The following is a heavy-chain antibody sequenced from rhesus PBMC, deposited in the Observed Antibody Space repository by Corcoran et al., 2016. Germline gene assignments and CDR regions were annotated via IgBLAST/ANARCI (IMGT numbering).Heavy chain of an antibody. CDR1: GGSLSSYG. CDR3: ARPPLRNWNYVPFDY. J-gene: IGHJ4*01. V-gene: IGHV4-80*01. D-gene: IGHD1-26*01. Sequence: QVQLKESGPGLVKTSETMYITCDVSGGSLSSYGWRWIRQPQGKGLEGIGEINGNSWSHNYNPPLQSRVTIPKDSCKNQFSLMLCAVTAADTAVYYCARPPLRNWNYVPFDYWGQVVLVTVSS. CDR2: INGNSWSH.